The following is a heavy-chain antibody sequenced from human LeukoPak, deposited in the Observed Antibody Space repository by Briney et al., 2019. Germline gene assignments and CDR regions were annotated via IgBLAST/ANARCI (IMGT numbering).Heavy chain of an antibody. CDR3: VRDDGIGLDAFDV. CDR2: TYYRSKWYN. D-gene: IGHD1-14*01. Sequence: SQTLSLTCALSGDSVSSNSAAWNWIRQSPSRGLEWLGRTYYRSKWYNDYAVSVKSRITINPDTSKNQFSLRLNSVTPEDTAVYYCVRDDGIGLDAFDVWSPGTMVTVSS. V-gene: IGHV6-1*01. J-gene: IGHJ3*01. CDR1: GDSVSSNSAA.